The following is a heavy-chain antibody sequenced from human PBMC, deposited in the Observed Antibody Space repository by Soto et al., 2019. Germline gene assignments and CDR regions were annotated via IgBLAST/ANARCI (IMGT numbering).Heavy chain of an antibody. J-gene: IGHJ6*02. CDR1: GFTFSTYG. CDR3: ARLRRSGWDHDNYGMEV. Sequence: QVQLVESGGGVVQAGGSLGLSCTASGFTFSTYGMHWVRQAPGKGPEWVAVMSHDGSHKAFLDSVKGRFIISRDNSKNTLYLQMNSLRPDDPAVYYCARLRRSGWDHDNYGMEVWGQGTTVIVSS. CDR2: MSHDGSHK. D-gene: IGHD6-19*01. V-gene: IGHV3-30*03.